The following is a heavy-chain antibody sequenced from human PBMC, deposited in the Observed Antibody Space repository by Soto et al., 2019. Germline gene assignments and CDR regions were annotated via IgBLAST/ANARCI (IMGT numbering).Heavy chain of an antibody. V-gene: IGHV1-69*04. CDR1: GGTFSSYT. CDR3: ARDPSRRSSGWYRGVHWFDP. J-gene: IGHJ5*02. Sequence: VKVSCKASGGTFSSYTISWVRQAPGQGLEWMGRIIPILGIANYAQKFQGRVTITADKSTSTAYMELSSLRSEDTAVYYCARDPSRRSSGWYRGVHWFDPWGQGTLVTVSS. D-gene: IGHD6-19*01. CDR2: IIPILGIA.